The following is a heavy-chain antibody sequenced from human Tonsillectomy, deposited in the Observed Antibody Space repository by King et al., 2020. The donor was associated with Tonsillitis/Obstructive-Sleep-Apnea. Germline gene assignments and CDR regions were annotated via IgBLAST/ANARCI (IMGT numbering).Heavy chain of an antibody. Sequence: VQLVQSGAEVKRPGASVKVSCKASGYIFTRYYMHWIRQAPGQGLEWMGIINPSDGTTTYAQKFQGRVTMTRDTSTSTVYMELSSLRSEDTAMYYCARDDAVGRYIDYWGQGTLVTVSS. D-gene: IGHD2-2*01. CDR3: ARDDAVGRYIDY. V-gene: IGHV1-46*01. J-gene: IGHJ4*02. CDR2: INPSDGTT. CDR1: GYIFTRYY.